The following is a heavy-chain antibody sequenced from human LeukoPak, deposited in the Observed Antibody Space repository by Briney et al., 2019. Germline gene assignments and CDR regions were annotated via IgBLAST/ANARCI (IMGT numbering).Heavy chain of an antibody. Sequence: ASVKVSCKASGYTFTSYGVSWVRQAPGQGLEWMGWISAYNGNTNYAQKLQGRVTMTTDTSTSTAYMELRSLRSDDTAVYYCARCHDYGDYVSGYFDLWGRGTLVTVTS. V-gene: IGHV1-18*01. J-gene: IGHJ2*01. CDR3: ARCHDYGDYVSGYFDL. CDR1: GYTFTSYG. CDR2: ISAYNGNT. D-gene: IGHD4-17*01.